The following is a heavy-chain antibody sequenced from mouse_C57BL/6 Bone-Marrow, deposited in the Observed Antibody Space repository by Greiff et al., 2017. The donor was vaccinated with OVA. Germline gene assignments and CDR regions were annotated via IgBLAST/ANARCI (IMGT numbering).Heavy chain of an antibody. CDR1: GYTFTSYW. CDR3: ARAYDYDALYYAMDY. V-gene: IGHV1-64*01. D-gene: IGHD2-4*01. CDR2: IHPNSGST. Sequence: QVQLQQPGAELVKPGASVKLSCKASGYTFTSYWMHWVKQRPGQGLEWIGMIHPNSGSTNYNEKFKSKATLTVDKSSSTAYMQRRSLTAEDSAVYYCARAYDYDALYYAMDYWGQGTSVTVSS. J-gene: IGHJ4*01.